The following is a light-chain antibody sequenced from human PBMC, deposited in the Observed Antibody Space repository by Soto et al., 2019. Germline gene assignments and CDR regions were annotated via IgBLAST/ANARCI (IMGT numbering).Light chain of an antibody. CDR1: QSVSSY. CDR3: QQRSNWPRT. V-gene: IGKV3-11*01. Sequence: EIVLTQSPATLSLSPGETATLSCRASQSVSSYLAWYQQKPGQAPRLLIYDASNRATGITANVSGSVSGTDLTLTTSSLETEDFAVYDCQQRSNWPRTCGGGTKVDIK. CDR2: DAS. J-gene: IGKJ4*02.